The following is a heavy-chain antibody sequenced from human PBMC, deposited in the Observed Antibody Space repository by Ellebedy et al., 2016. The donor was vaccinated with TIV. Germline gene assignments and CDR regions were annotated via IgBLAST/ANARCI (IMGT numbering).Heavy chain of an antibody. CDR3: ARRQAYGDYEYAFDI. CDR1: GDSISSTIW. CDR2: IYHSGST. J-gene: IGHJ3*02. D-gene: IGHD4-17*01. Sequence: MPSETLSLTCAVSGDSISSTIWWSWVRQPPGKGLQWIGEIYHSGSTNYNPSLKRRVTMSVDKSKNQFSLRLTSVTAADTAVYYCARRQAYGDYEYAFDIWGQGTMVIVSS. V-gene: IGHV4-4*02.